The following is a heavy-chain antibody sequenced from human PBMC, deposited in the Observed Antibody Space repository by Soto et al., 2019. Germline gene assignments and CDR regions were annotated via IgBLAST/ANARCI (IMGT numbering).Heavy chain of an antibody. V-gene: IGHV3-23*01. CDR1: GFTFSSYS. CDR2: IGESGTPT. CDR3: ARYIPGVRYYGMDV. Sequence: GGSMRLSCAASGFTFSSYSMKWVRQAPGKGLEWVSLIGESGTPTYYADSVKGRFTISRDNSGNTLFLEMYSLRAEDTAVYYCARYIPGVRYYGMDVWGQGTTVTVSS. J-gene: IGHJ6*02. D-gene: IGHD2-2*01.